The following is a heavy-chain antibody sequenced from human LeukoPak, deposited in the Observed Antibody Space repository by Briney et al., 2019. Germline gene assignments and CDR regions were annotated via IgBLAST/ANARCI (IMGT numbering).Heavy chain of an antibody. V-gene: IGHV3-7*01. CDR2: IRQDDIER. CDR3: VRGCNRAHCPYFFDS. Sequence: QTGGSLRLSYAASGFTFSTYWMTWVRKAPGKGVEWVATIRQDDIERQLVASVKGRFFISRDNAKNSLYLQMNSLTVEDTAVYYCVRGCNRAHCPYFFDSWGQGTLITVS. D-gene: IGHD2/OR15-2a*01. CDR1: GFTFSTYW. J-gene: IGHJ4*02.